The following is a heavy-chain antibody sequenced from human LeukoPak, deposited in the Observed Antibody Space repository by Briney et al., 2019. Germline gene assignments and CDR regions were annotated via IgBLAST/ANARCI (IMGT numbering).Heavy chain of an antibody. D-gene: IGHD2-2*01. CDR3: ARGDIVVVPAAMQYYYYMDV. V-gene: IGHV4-34*01. CDR1: GGSFSVYY. Sequence: SETLSLTCAVYGGSFSVYYWSWIRQPPGKGLEWIGEINHSGSTNYNPSLKSRVTISVDTSKNQFSLKLSSVTAADTAVYYCARGDIVVVPAAMQYYYYMDVWGKGTTVTVSS. CDR2: INHSGST. J-gene: IGHJ6*03.